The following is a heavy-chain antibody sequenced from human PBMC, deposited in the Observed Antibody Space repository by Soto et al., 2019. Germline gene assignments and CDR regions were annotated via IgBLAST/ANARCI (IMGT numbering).Heavy chain of an antibody. CDR2: ISYDGSNK. D-gene: IGHD3-22*01. V-gene: IGHV3-30-3*01. J-gene: IGHJ6*02. Sequence: GGSLRLSCAASGFTFSSYAMHWVRQAPGKGLEWVAVISYDGSNKYYADSVKGRFTISRDNSKNTLYLQMNSLRAEDTAVYYCARDNYDSSGYYPGYYYYGMDVWGQGTTVTVSS. CDR3: ARDNYDSSGYYPGYYYYGMDV. CDR1: GFTFSSYA.